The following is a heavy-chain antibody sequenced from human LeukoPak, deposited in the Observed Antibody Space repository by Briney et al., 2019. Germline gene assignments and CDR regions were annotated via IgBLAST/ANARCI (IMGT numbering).Heavy chain of an antibody. D-gene: IGHD3-3*01. CDR3: TREPIRFSEAFDI. V-gene: IGHV3-49*04. CDR1: GFTFGDYA. CDR2: IRSKAYGGTT. J-gene: IGHJ3*02. Sequence: PGGSLRLSCTASGFTFGDYAMSWVRQAPGKGLEWVGFIRSKAYGGTTEYAASVKGRFTISRDDSKSIAYLQMNSLKTEDTAVYYCTREPIRFSEAFDIRGQGTMVTVSS.